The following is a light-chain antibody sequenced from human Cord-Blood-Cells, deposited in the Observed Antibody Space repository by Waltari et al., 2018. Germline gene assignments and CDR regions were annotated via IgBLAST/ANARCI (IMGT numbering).Light chain of an antibody. CDR3: SSYTSSSSVV. V-gene: IGLV2-14*01. J-gene: IGLJ2*01. CDR2: EVS. CDR1: SSDVGGYNF. Sequence: QSALTPPASVSGSPGQPTTIPCTGTSSDVGGYNFFSWYQQHPGKAPKLMIYEVSNRPSGVSNRFSGSKSGNTASLTISGLQAEDEADYYCSSYTSSSSVVFGGGTKLTVL.